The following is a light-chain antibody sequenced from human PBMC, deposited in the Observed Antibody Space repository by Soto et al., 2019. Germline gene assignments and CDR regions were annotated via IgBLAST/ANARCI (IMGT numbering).Light chain of an antibody. CDR1: QSVSSW. Sequence: DIQMTQSPSTLSASVGDRVTITCRASQSVSSWLAWYQQKPGKAPKVLIYKASSLEGGVPSRFSGSGSGTEFTLTISSLQPDDFATYYCQQLSSSPLTFGGGTKVDIK. CDR3: QQLSSSPLT. V-gene: IGKV1-5*03. CDR2: KAS. J-gene: IGKJ4*01.